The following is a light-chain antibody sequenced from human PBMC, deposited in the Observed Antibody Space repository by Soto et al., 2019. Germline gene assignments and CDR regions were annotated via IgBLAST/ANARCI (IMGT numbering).Light chain of an antibody. CDR3: QHAKSFPPT. Sequence: DIQMTQSPSSVSASVGDRVTITCRASQGISSSLAWYQQKPRKAPKLPIYAASTLQSGVSSRFSGSGSGTDFTLTISSLQPEDFATYYCQHAKSFPPTFGPGTRVDIK. V-gene: IGKV1-12*01. CDR2: AAS. CDR1: QGISSS. J-gene: IGKJ3*01.